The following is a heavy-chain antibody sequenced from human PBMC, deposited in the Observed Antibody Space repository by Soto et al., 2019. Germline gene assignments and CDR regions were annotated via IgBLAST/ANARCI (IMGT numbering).Heavy chain of an antibody. V-gene: IGHV4-39*02. CDR3: ARRSHIVVAQT. J-gene: IGHJ4*02. Sequence: XTLALRCIVSGASFSDADYYWVWIRQPPGEGLEWIGSFYYDGRTYYNASLKSRVTISVETSKNHFSLMLTSLTAAATAVYYCARRSHIVVAQTWGQGTLAPVS. CDR2: FYYDGRT. CDR1: GASFSDADYY. D-gene: IGHD2-21*01.